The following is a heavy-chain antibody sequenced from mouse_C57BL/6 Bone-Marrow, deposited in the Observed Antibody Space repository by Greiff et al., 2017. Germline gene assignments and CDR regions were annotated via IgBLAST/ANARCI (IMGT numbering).Heavy chain of an antibody. V-gene: IGHV14-4*01. J-gene: IGHJ3*01. CDR1: GFNIKDDY. D-gene: IGHD5-1*01. CDR3: TTYLWFAY. Sequence: EVQVVESGAELVRPGASVKLSCTASGFNIKDDYMHWVKQRPEQGLEWIGCIDPENGDTEYASKFQGKATITADTSSNTAYLQLSSLTSEDTAVYYCTTYLWFAYWGQGTLVTVSA. CDR2: IDPENGDT.